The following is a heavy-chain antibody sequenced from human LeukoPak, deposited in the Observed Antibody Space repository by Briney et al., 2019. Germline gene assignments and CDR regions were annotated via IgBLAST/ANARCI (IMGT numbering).Heavy chain of an antibody. CDR2: IWYDGSNK. D-gene: IGHD3-10*01. CDR3: ARDPGDYYGSGSSDAFDI. J-gene: IGHJ3*02. Sequence: GGSLRLSSAASGFTFSSYGMHWVRQAPGKGLEWVAVIWYDGSNKYYADSVKGRFTISRDNSKNTLYLQMNSLRAEDTAVYYCARDPGDYYGSGSSDAFDIWGQGTMVTVSS. CDR1: GFTFSSYG. V-gene: IGHV3-33*01.